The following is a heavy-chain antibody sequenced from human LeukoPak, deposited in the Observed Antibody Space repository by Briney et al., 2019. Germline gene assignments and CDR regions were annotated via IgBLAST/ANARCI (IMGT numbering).Heavy chain of an antibody. CDR1: GDSITNNN. D-gene: IGHD6-13*01. V-gene: IGHV4-4*08. Sequence: SETLSLTCFVSGDSITNNNWSWIRQPPGKGLEWIGRIYTSGSTNYNPSLKSRVTISVDTSKNQFSLKLSSVTAADTAVYYCARERYSPAAGTRDWFDPWGQGTLVTVSS. J-gene: IGHJ5*02. CDR3: ARERYSPAAGTRDWFDP. CDR2: IYTSGST.